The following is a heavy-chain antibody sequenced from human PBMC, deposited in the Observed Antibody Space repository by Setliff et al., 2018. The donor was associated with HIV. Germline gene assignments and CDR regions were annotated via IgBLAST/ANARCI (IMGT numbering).Heavy chain of an antibody. V-gene: IGHV4-4*07. CDR2: IYTSGIT. CDR1: GGSISSYY. J-gene: IGHJ3*02. CDR3: ARVGQQQLVLNDAFDI. D-gene: IGHD6-13*01. Sequence: SETLSLTCTVSGGSISSYYWSWIRQPAGKGLEWIGRIYTSGITNYNPSLKSRVTMSVDTSKNQFSLKLSSVTAADTAVYYCARVGQQQLVLNDAFDIWGQGTMVTVSS.